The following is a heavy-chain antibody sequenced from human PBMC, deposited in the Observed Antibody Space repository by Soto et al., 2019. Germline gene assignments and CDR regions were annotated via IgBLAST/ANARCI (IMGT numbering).Heavy chain of an antibody. CDR3: AKDAPGIVVVPAAMNY. CDR1: GFTFSSYA. Sequence: GRSLRLSCAASGFTFSSYAMSWVRQAPGKGLEWVSAISGSGGSTYYADSVKGRFTISRDNSKNTLYLQMNSLRAEDTAVYYCAKDAPGIVVVPAAMNYWGQGTLVTVSS. D-gene: IGHD2-2*01. V-gene: IGHV3-23*01. J-gene: IGHJ4*02. CDR2: ISGSGGST.